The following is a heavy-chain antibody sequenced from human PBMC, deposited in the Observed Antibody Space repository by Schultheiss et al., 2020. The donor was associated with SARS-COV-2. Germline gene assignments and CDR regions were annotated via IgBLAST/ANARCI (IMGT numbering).Heavy chain of an antibody. CDR2: IWYDGSNQ. D-gene: IGHD4-23*01. CDR1: RFTFKSYG. J-gene: IGHJ4*02. CDR3: AKGSIGYGGNPEYYFDY. V-gene: IGHV3-33*03. Sequence: GGSLRLSCAASRFTFKSYGMHWVRQAPGKGLEWVAVIWYDGSNQEYADSVKGRFTISRDNSKNTLYLQMNSLRVEDTAVYYCAKGSIGYGGNPEYYFDYWGQGTLVTVSS.